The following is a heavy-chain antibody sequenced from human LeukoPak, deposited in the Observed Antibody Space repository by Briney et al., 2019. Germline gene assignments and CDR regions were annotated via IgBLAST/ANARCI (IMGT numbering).Heavy chain of an antibody. CDR1: GYTFTSYG. Sequence: ASVKVSCKASGYTFTSYGISWVRQAPGQGLEWMGWINPNSGGTNYAQKFQGRVTMTRDTSISTAYMELSRLRSDDTAVYYCARNGGAVAGTYYYYGMDVWGQGTTVTVSS. J-gene: IGHJ6*02. CDR2: INPNSGGT. D-gene: IGHD6-19*01. CDR3: ARNGGAVAGTYYYYGMDV. V-gene: IGHV1-2*02.